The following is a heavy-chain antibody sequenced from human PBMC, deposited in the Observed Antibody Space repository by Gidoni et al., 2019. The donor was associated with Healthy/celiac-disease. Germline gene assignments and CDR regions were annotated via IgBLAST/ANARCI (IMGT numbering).Heavy chain of an antibody. CDR2: IGSKANSYAT. Sequence: EVQLVESGGGLVQPGGSLKPSCAASGFTFSGSVRHWVRQASGKGLEWVGRIGSKANSYATAYAASVKGRFTISRDDSKNTAYLQMNSLKTEDTAVYYCTRRAVTGNWGQGTLVTVSS. CDR3: TRRAVTGN. J-gene: IGHJ4*02. V-gene: IGHV3-73*02. CDR1: GFTFSGSV. D-gene: IGHD4-17*01.